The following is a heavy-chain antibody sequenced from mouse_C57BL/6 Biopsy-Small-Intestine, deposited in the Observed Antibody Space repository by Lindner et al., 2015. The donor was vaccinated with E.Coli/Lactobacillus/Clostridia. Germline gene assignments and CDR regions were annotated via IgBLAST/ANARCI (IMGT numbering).Heavy chain of an antibody. Sequence: VQLQESGAELVRPGASVKLSCTASGFNIKDDYMHWVKQRPEQGLEWIGWIDPENGDTEYASKFQGKATITADTSSNTAYLQLSSLTSEDTAVYYCTTGTTWAWFAYWGQGTLVTVSA. CDR2: IDPENGDT. CDR3: TTGTTWAWFAY. V-gene: IGHV14-4*01. D-gene: IGHD3-3*01. J-gene: IGHJ3*01. CDR1: GFNIKDDY.